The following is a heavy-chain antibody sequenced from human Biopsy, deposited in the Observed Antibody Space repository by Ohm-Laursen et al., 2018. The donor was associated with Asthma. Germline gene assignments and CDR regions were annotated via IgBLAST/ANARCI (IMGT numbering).Heavy chain of an antibody. Sequence: LRLSCTASGFSFYDYAMFWVRQAPGKGLEWIGSIYYNGRTYYNPSLKSRVTISVETSKKQLSLQLSSVTAADTAVYYCARDGGLTSYPGTFHIWGQGTMVTVSS. CDR1: GFSFYDYA. D-gene: IGHD1-1*01. CDR3: ARDGGLTSYPGTFHI. J-gene: IGHJ3*02. V-gene: IGHV4-39*02. CDR2: IYYNGRT.